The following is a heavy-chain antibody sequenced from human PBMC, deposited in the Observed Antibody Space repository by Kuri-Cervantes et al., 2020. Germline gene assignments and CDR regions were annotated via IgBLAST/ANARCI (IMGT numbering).Heavy chain of an antibody. Sequence: GESLKISCAASGFTFSDYYMSWIRQAPGKGLEWVSGISGSGGSTYYTDSVKGRFTISRDNSKNTLYLQMNSLRAEDTAVYYCARDRQGYYGLKWGYYYYMDVWGKGTTVTVSS. CDR2: ISGSGGST. CDR1: GFTFSDYY. D-gene: IGHD3-10*01. CDR3: ARDRQGYYGLKWGYYYYMDV. V-gene: IGHV3-23*01. J-gene: IGHJ6*03.